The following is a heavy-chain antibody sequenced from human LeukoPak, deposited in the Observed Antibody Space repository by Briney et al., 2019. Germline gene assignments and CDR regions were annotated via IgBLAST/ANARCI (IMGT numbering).Heavy chain of an antibody. D-gene: IGHD2-8*01. Sequence: SQTLSLTCTVSGGSISSGGYYWSWIRQHPGKGLEWIGYIYYSGSTYYNPSLKSRVTISVDTSKNQFSLKLSSVTAADTAVYCCAKAVGVPVAFDIWGQGTMVTVSS. CDR1: GGSISSGGYY. CDR3: AKAVGVPVAFDI. CDR2: IYYSGST. V-gene: IGHV4-31*03. J-gene: IGHJ3*02.